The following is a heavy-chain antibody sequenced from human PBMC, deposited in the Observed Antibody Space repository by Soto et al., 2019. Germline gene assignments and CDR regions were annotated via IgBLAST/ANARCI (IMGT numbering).Heavy chain of an antibody. V-gene: IGHV1-69*01. Sequence: QVQLVQSGAEVKKPGSSVKVSCKASGGTFSSYAISWVRQAPGQGLEWMGGIIPIFGTANYAQKFQGRVTITADEATSTAYMELSSLRSEDTAVYYCARLGLGAAQGEGYCSGGSCNSGAFDYWGQGTLVTVSS. CDR1: GGTFSSYA. CDR3: ARLGLGAAQGEGYCSGGSCNSGAFDY. J-gene: IGHJ4*02. D-gene: IGHD2-15*01. CDR2: IIPIFGTA.